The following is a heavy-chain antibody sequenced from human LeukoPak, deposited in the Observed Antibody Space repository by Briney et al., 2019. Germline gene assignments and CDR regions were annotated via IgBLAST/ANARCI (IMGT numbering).Heavy chain of an antibody. V-gene: IGHV1-18*01. CDR3: ARGRNYCDSSGHRAYLDY. D-gene: IGHD3-22*01. CDR1: GYSFTSYG. CDR2: ISAYNCNT. J-gene: IGHJ4*02. Sequence: ASVKVSCKASGYSFTSYGISWVRQAPRQGLEWIGLISAYNCNTHYAQKLQGRVTMTTDTSTSTAYMELRSLRADDTAVYYCARGRNYCDSSGHRAYLDYWGQGTLVTVSS.